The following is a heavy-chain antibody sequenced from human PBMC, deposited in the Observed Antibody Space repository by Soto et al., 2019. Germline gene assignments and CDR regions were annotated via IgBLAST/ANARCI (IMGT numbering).Heavy chain of an antibody. Sequence: EVQLVESGGGLVQPGGSLRLSCAASGFTFSNYWMYWVRQAPGKGLVWVSRINSDGSVSSYADSVKGRLTISRDNVKNTLYLQMNSLRAEDTAVYYCARGDCVGGPCYSLAGSFYYYMDVSGKGTTVTVS. CDR2: INSDGSVS. CDR3: ARGDCVGGPCYSLAGSFYYYMDV. V-gene: IGHV3-74*01. J-gene: IGHJ6*03. CDR1: GFTFSNYW. D-gene: IGHD2-15*01.